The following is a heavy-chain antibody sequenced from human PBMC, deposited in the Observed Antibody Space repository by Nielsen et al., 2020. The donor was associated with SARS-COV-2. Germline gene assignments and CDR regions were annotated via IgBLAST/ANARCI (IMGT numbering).Heavy chain of an antibody. CDR2: ISGGGGTI. D-gene: IGHD3-10*01. CDR3: AKHEGED. V-gene: IGHV3-11*01. CDR1: GFPFSDFY. J-gene: IGHJ4*02. Sequence: GESLKISCAASGFPFSDFYMTWIRQAPGKGLEWVSHISGGGGTIYYADSVKGRFTISRDNSRNTLYLEMNSLRADDTAVYYCAKHEGEDWGQGTLVTVSS.